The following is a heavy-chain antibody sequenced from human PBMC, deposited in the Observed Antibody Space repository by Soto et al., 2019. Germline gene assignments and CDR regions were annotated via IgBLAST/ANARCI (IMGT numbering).Heavy chain of an antibody. CDR2: IYYSGST. V-gene: IGHV4-59*12. J-gene: IGHJ4*02. Sequence: SETLSLTCTVSGGSISSYYWSWIRQPPGKGLEWIGYIYYSGSTNYNPSLKSRVTISVDTSKNQFSLKLSSVTAADTAVYYCARVNRCGSRSRCPPDYWGQGTLVTVSS. CDR1: GGSISSYY. CDR3: ARVNRCGSRSRCPPDY.